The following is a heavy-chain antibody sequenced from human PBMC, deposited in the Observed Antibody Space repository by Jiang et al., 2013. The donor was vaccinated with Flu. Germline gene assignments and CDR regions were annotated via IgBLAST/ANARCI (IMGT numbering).Heavy chain of an antibody. V-gene: IGHV4-59*01. J-gene: IGHJ6*02. CDR2: VYYSGPT. CDR3: ARALSSSSFYAVDV. Sequence: TCSVSGDSMNFYYWTWIRQFPGKGLEWIGYVYYSGPTIYNPSLKSRVTMSVDTSKKYFSLSLSAVTAADTAVYFCARALSSSSFYAVDVWGQGTTVTVSS. CDR1: GDSMNFYY. D-gene: IGHD2-2*01.